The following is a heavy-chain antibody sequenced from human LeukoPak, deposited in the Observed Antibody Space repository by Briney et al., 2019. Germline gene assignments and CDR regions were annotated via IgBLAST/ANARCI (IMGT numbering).Heavy chain of an antibody. CDR3: ARGNTLIVVVPAAIRKRSYFDY. Sequence: SETLSLTCAVYGGSFSGYYWSWIRQPPGNGLEWIGEINHSGSTNYNPSLKSRVTISVDTSKNQFSLKLSSVTAADTAVYYCARGNTLIVVVPAAIRKRSYFDYWGQGTLVTVSS. J-gene: IGHJ4*02. CDR2: INHSGST. D-gene: IGHD2-2*01. CDR1: GGSFSGYY. V-gene: IGHV4-34*01.